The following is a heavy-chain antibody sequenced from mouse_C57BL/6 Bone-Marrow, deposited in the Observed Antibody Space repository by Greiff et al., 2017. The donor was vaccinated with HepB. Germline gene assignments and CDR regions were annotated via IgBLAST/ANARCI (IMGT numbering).Heavy chain of an antibody. CDR2: ISSGGDYI. Sequence: EVNVVESGEGLVKPGGSLKLSCAASGFTFSSYAMSWVRQTPEKRLEWVAYISSGGDYIYYADTVKGRFTISRDNARNTLYLQMSSLKSEDTAMYYCTREGYYFFWYFDVWGTGTTVTVSS. V-gene: IGHV5-9-1*02. D-gene: IGHD1-1*01. CDR1: GFTFSSYA. CDR3: TREGYYFFWYFDV. J-gene: IGHJ1*03.